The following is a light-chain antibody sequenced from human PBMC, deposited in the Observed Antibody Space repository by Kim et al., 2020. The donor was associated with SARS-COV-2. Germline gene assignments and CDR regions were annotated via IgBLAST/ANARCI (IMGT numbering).Light chain of an antibody. CDR1: SSNIGSNT. Sequence: QSVLTQPPSASGTPGQRVTISCSGSSSNIGSNTVNWYQQLPGTAPKLLVFSNDQRPSGVPDRFSGSNSGNTATLTISGTQAMDEADYYCQAWDSSSHVVFGGGTQLTVL. CDR2: SND. J-gene: IGLJ2*01. CDR3: QAWDSSSHVV. V-gene: IGLV1-44*01.